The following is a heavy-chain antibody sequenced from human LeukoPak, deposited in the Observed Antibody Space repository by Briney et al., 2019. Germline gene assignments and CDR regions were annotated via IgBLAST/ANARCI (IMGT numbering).Heavy chain of an antibody. CDR1: GFTFSSYS. J-gene: IGHJ4*02. V-gene: IGHV3-48*01. Sequence: GGSLRLSCAASGFTFSSYSMNWLRQAPGKGLEWVSYISSSSSTIYYSDSVKGRFTISRDNAKNSLYLQMNSLRAEDTSVYYCARDPPAYCGGDCYSASDYWGQGTLVTVSS. D-gene: IGHD2-21*02. CDR3: ARDPPAYCGGDCYSASDY. CDR2: ISSSSSTI.